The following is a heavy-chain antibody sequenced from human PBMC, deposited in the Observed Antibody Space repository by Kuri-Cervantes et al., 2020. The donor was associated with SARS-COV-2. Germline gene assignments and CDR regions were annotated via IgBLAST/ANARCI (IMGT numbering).Heavy chain of an antibody. J-gene: IGHJ4*02. V-gene: IGHV4-59*11. CDR2: IYYSGST. CDR3: ARADYSSSWFDY. CDR1: GGSISSHY. D-gene: IGHD6-13*01. Sequence: GSLRLSCAVSGGSISSHYWSWIRQPPGKGLEWIGYIYYSGSTNYNPSLKSRVTISVDTSKNQFSLKLSSVTAADTAVYYCARADYSSSWFDYWGQGTLVTVSS.